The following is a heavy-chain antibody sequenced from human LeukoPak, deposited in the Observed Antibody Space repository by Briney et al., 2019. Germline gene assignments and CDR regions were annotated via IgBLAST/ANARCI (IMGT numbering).Heavy chain of an antibody. CDR2: IKHDGSEK. V-gene: IGHV3-7*01. Sequence: GGSLRLSCAASGFTFTNYWMSWVRQAPGKGLEWVANIKHDGSEKYYVDSVEGRFTISRDNAENSLSLQMNSLRGEDTAVHYCVRALGSSSADYWGQGTLVTVSS. CDR1: GFTFTNYW. J-gene: IGHJ4*02. CDR3: VRALGSSSADY. D-gene: IGHD6-6*01.